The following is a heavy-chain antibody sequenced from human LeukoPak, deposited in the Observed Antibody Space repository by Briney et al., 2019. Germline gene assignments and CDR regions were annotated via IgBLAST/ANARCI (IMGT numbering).Heavy chain of an antibody. CDR3: ARHPAVAGTYFQH. J-gene: IGHJ1*01. D-gene: IGHD6-19*01. CDR1: GGSTSSDY. Sequence: SETLSLTCTVSGGSTSSDYWSWIRQSPGKGLEWVGYVYNSGDTGKNPSLKSRVTISVDTSTNQFSLKLSSVTAADTAVYYCARHPAVAGTYFQHWGQGTLVTVSS. V-gene: IGHV4-59*08. CDR2: VYNSGDT.